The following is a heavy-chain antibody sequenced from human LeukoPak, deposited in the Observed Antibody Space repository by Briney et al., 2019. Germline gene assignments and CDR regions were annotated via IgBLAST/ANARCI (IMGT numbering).Heavy chain of an antibody. V-gene: IGHV6-1*01. D-gene: IGHD1-1*01. CDR2: TYFRSKWYN. Sequence: SQTLSLTCAISGDSVSSNSAAWNWIRQSPSGGLEWLGRTYFRSKWYNDYAVSVKSRIIINTDTSKNHFSLQLNSVTPEDTAVYFCARNGIGTTYDAFGIWGQGTMVTVSS. CDR3: ARNGIGTTYDAFGI. J-gene: IGHJ3*02. CDR1: GDSVSSNSAA.